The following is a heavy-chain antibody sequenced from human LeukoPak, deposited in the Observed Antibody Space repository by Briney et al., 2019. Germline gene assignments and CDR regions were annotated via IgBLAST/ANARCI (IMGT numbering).Heavy chain of an antibody. D-gene: IGHD6-13*01. Sequence: GESLKISCKGSGYSFTNNLIGWVRQMPGKGLEWMGIIYPGDSDTRYSPSFQGQVTISADKSISTAYLQWSSLKASDTAMYYCARRASGTYYYYGMDVWGQGTTVTVSS. CDR2: IYPGDSDT. CDR3: ARRASGTYYYYGMDV. CDR1: GYSFTNNL. J-gene: IGHJ6*02. V-gene: IGHV5-51*01.